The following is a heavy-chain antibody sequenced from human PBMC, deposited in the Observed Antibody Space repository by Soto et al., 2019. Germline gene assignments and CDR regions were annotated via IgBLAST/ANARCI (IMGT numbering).Heavy chain of an antibody. CDR3: VRGKEAGVWFDP. D-gene: IGHD3-10*01. J-gene: IGHJ5*02. Sequence: ASVKVSCKASGFTFSHHSIHWVRQAPGQRLEWMGWINSDTGYTKYSRKFQARLTITWDSSAKTAYMELSSLQSEDTAVYYCVRGKEAGVWFDPWGQGTLVTVSS. CDR1: GFTFSHHS. CDR2: INSDTGYT. V-gene: IGHV1-3*04.